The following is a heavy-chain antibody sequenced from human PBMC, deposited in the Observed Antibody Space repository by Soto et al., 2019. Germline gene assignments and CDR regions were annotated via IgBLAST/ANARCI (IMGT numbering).Heavy chain of an antibody. CDR2: IYYSGST. CDR1: CGSISSSSYY. CDR3: ARLVFGNYFIGY. J-gene: IGHJ4*02. D-gene: IGHD1-7*01. V-gene: IGHV4-39*01. Sequence: SETLSLTCTVSCGSISSSSYYWGWLRQPPGKGLEWIGSIYYSGSTYYNPSLKSRVTISVDTSKNQFSLKLSSVTAADTAVYYCARLVFGNYFIGYWGQGTLVTVSS.